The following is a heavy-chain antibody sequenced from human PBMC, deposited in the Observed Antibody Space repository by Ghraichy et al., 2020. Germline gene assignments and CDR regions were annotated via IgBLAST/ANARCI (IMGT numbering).Heavy chain of an antibody. CDR1: GGSFSGYY. J-gene: IGHJ6*02. Sequence: SETLSLTCAVYGGSFSGYYWSWIRQPPGKRLEWIGEINHSGSTNYNPSLKSRVTISVDTSKNQFSLKLSSVTAADTAVYYCARWAALRRPYYYYGMDVWGQGTTVTVSS. D-gene: IGHD4-17*01. V-gene: IGHV4-34*01. CDR2: INHSGST. CDR3: ARWAALRRPYYYYGMDV.